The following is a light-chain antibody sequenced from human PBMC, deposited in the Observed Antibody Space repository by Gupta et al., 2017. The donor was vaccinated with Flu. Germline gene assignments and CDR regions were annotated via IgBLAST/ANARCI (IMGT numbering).Light chain of an antibody. J-gene: IGLJ2*01. CDR3: QVWDSSSDHPV. V-gene: IGLV3-21*02. Sequence: SYVLTQPPSVSVAPGQTARITCGGNNIGSKSVHWYQQKPGQAPELVLYDNNDRPSGIPERFSGSNSGNTATLTISRVEAGGEADYYCQVWDSSSDHPVFGGGTKLTVL. CDR2: DNN. CDR1: NIGSKS.